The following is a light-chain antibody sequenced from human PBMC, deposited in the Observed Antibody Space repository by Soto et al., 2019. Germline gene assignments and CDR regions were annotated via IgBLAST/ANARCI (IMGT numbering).Light chain of an antibody. V-gene: IGKV1-5*01. CDR1: QSISSW. CDR2: DAS. CDR3: QQYNSYSLT. J-gene: IGKJ1*01. Sequence: DIQMTQSPSTLSASVGDRVTITCRASQSISSWLAWYQQKPGKAPKLLIYDASSLESGVPSRFSGSGSGTEFTLTISSLQPDDFATYYCQQYNSYSLTFGQRTKVEIK.